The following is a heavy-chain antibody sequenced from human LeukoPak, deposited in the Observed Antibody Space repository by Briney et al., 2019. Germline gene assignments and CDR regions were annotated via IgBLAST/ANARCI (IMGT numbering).Heavy chain of an antibody. CDR3: AGTYYDFWSEWSYYGMDV. CDR2: IKQDGSEK. Sequence: QPGGSLRLSCAASGFTFSSYWMSWVRQAPGKGLEWVANIKQDGSEKYYVDSVKGRFTISRDNAKNSLYLQMNSLRAEDTAVYYCAGTYYDFWSEWSYYGMDVWGQGTTVTVSS. J-gene: IGHJ6*02. D-gene: IGHD3-3*01. V-gene: IGHV3-7*01. CDR1: GFTFSSYW.